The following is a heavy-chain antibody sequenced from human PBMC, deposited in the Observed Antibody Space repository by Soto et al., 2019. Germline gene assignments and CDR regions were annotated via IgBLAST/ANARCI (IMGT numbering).Heavy chain of an antibody. CDR3: ARDLPRDLVRGSFDI. D-gene: IGHD3-10*01. J-gene: IGHJ3*02. Sequence: QAQLVQSGAEVKKPGASANISCKASGYTFTRYNIHWVRQAPGQGLEWMGIIDTRGGSTDYTQRFQGRVTMTRDTSTGTVYMELTSLRSEDTAVYYCARDLPRDLVRGSFDIWGQGTMVTVSS. CDR2: IDTRGGST. V-gene: IGHV1-46*01. CDR1: GYTFTRYN.